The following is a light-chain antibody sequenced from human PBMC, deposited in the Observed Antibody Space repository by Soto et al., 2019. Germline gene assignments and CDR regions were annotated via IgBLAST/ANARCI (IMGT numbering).Light chain of an antibody. Sequence: EIVLTQSPGTLSLSPGERATLSCRASQSVSSSYLAWYQQKPGQAPRLLIYGASSRATGIPDRFSGSGSGQDYTLSISRVEPEDFAGYYCQQYGSSPPWTFGQGTKVEIK. J-gene: IGKJ1*01. V-gene: IGKV3-20*01. CDR2: GAS. CDR3: QQYGSSPPWT. CDR1: QSVSSSY.